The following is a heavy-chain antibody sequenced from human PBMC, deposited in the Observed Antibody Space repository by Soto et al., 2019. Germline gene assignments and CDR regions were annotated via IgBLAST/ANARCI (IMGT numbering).Heavy chain of an antibody. CDR1: GGSISSGGYY. D-gene: IGHD3-16*02. J-gene: IGHJ5*02. V-gene: IGHV4-31*03. Sequence: SETLSLTCTVSGGSISSGGYYWSWIRQHPGKGLEWIGYIYYSGSTYYNPSLKSRVTISVDTSKNQFSLKLSSVTAADTAVYYCARSIFGGVIVSLVDSGVWFDPWGQGTLVTVSS. CDR3: ARSIFGGVIVSLVDSGVWFDP. CDR2: IYYSGST.